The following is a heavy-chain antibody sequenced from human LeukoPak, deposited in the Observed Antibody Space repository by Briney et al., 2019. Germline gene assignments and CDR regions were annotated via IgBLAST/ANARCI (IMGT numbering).Heavy chain of an antibody. J-gene: IGHJ3*02. Sequence: GGSLRLSCAASGFIFSTYGMHWVRQAPGKGLEWVAFIQFDGSDEFYADSVKGRFTISRDNSKNTLYLQMNSLRAEDTAVYYYARDFSSWSGNAFDIWGQGTMVTVSS. CDR1: GFIFSTYG. D-gene: IGHD6-13*01. V-gene: IGHV3-30*02. CDR3: ARDFSSWSGNAFDI. CDR2: IQFDGSDE.